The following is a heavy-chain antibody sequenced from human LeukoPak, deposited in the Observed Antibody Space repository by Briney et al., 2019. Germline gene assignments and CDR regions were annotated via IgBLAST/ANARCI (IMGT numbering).Heavy chain of an antibody. D-gene: IGHD1-26*01. CDR2: IKQDGSEK. CDR3: ARGGSYYGSAFDI. Sequence: GGSLRLSCAASGFTFSTYWMSWVRQAPGKGLEWVANIKQDGSEKYYVDSVKGRFTISRDNSKNTLYLQMNSLRAKDTAVYYCARGGSYYGSAFDIWGQGTMVTVSS. J-gene: IGHJ3*02. CDR1: GFTFSTYW. V-gene: IGHV3-7*03.